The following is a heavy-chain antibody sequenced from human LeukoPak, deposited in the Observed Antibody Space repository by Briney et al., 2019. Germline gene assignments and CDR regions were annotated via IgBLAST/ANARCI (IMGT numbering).Heavy chain of an antibody. CDR1: GFTFSSYA. CDR2: ISYDGSNK. D-gene: IGHD3-3*01. J-gene: IGHJ6*03. V-gene: IGHV3-30-3*01. Sequence: GGSLRLSCAASGFTFSSYAMHWVRQAPGKGLEWVAVISYDGSNKYYADSVKGRFTISRDNSKNTLYLQMNSLRAEDTAVYYCARGPRYDFWSGSYMDVWGKGTTVTVSS. CDR3: ARGPRYDFWSGSYMDV.